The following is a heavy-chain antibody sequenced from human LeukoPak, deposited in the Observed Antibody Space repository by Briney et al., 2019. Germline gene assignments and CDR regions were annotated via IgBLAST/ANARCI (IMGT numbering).Heavy chain of an antibody. D-gene: IGHD1-26*01. V-gene: IGHV3-7*03. CDR2: KKQERSEK. CDR1: GFTFSRSW. CDR3: GRDLGGRSGY. J-gene: IGHJ4*02. Sequence: PGGSLRLSCVASGFTFSRSWMSWVRRAPGKGLEWVGNKKQERSEKYYVDSVKGRLTISRDNARNSVDLQMNSLRGEDTAVYYCGRDLGGRSGYWGQGTLVTVSS.